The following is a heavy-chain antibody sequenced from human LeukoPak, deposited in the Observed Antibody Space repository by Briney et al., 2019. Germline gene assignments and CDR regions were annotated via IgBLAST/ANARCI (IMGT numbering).Heavy chain of an antibody. CDR3: AKAGGAYSSSWYLYFDY. J-gene: IGHJ4*02. CDR2: IGGSGDST. Sequence: GGSLRLSCEASGFTFSTYWMHWVRQAPGKGLDWVSTIGGSGDSTSYADSVKGRFTISRDSSKNTLFLQMNSLRAEDTAIYYCAKAGGAYSSSWYLYFDYWGQGTLVTVSS. CDR1: GFTFSTYW. D-gene: IGHD6-13*01. V-gene: IGHV3-23*01.